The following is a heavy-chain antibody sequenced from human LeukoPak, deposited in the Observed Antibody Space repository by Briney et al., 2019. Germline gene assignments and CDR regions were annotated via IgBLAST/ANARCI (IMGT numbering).Heavy chain of an antibody. J-gene: IGHJ4*02. CDR2: MYYSGST. CDR3: ARDRSDDSSGYYSYYFDY. V-gene: IGHV4-39*02. Sequence: PSETLSLTCTVSGGSISSSNFYWGWIRQPPGKGLEWIGSMYYSGSTYYHPSLKSRATISVDTSKNQFSLKMRSVSAADTAVYYCARDRSDDSSGYYSYYFDYWGQGTLVTVSS. D-gene: IGHD3-22*01. CDR1: GGSISSSNFY.